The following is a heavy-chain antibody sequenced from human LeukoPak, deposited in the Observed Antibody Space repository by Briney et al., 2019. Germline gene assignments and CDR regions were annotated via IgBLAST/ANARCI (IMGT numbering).Heavy chain of an antibody. V-gene: IGHV1-18*01. Sequence: ALVKVSCKASGYTFTNYGINWVRQSPGHGLEWMGWISALSGNTNYAQNLQGRVTMTTDRSTSTAYMELRSLRSEDTAVYYCARDRGPPDTMILVGSFDYWGQGTLVTVSS. D-gene: IGHD3-22*01. J-gene: IGHJ4*02. CDR3: ARDRGPPDTMILVGSFDY. CDR2: ISALSGNT. CDR1: GYTFTNYG.